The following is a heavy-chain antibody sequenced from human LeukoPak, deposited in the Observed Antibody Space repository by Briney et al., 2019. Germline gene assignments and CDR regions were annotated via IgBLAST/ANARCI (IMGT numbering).Heavy chain of an antibody. CDR3: ARSITIFGVVIMFDY. D-gene: IGHD3-3*01. J-gene: IGHJ4*02. Sequence: SETLSLTCAVYGGSFSGYYWSWIRQPPGKGLEWIGEINHSGSTNYNPSVKSRVTISVDTSKNQFSLKLSSVTAADTAVYYCARSITIFGVVIMFDYWGQGTLVTVSS. CDR2: INHSGST. V-gene: IGHV4-34*01. CDR1: GGSFSGYY.